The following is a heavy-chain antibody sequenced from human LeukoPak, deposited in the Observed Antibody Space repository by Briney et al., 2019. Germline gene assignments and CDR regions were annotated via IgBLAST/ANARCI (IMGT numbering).Heavy chain of an antibody. CDR2: IRGSGGST. V-gene: IGHV3-23*01. CDR3: AKDLELQLCPGGDY. Sequence: GGSLRLSCAASGLTFSSYAMSWVRQAPGEGLEWVSAIRGSGGSTYYADSVKGRFTISRDNSKNTLYLQMNSLRAEDTAVYYCAKDLELQLCPGGDYWAQGTLVTVSS. CDR1: GLTFSSYA. D-gene: IGHD5-18*01. J-gene: IGHJ4*02.